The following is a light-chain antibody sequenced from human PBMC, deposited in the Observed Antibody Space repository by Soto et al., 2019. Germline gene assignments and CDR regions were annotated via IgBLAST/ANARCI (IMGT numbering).Light chain of an antibody. CDR1: SSDVGSYNL. V-gene: IGLV2-23*01. CDR3: CSYAGSSTLV. Sequence: QSVLTHPASVSGSPGQSITISCTGTSSDVGSYNLVSWYQQHPGKAPKLMIYEGSKRPSGVSNCFSGSKSGNTASLTISGLQAEDEADYYCCSYAGSSTLVFGTGTKVTVL. CDR2: EGS. J-gene: IGLJ1*01.